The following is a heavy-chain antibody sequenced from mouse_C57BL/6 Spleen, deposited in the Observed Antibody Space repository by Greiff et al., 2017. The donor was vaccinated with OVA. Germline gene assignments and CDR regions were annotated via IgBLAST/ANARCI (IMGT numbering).Heavy chain of an antibody. J-gene: IGHJ3*01. CDR3: ARGVYYDYDGRPPEFAY. Sequence: VQLQQSGPELVKPGASVKISCKASGYSFTSYYIHWVKQRPGQGLEWIGWIYPGSGNTKYNEKFEGKATLTADTSSSTAYMQLSSLTSEDSAVYYCARGVYYDYDGRPPEFAYWGQGTLVTVSA. V-gene: IGHV1-66*01. CDR1: GYSFTSYY. CDR2: IYPGSGNT. D-gene: IGHD2-4*01.